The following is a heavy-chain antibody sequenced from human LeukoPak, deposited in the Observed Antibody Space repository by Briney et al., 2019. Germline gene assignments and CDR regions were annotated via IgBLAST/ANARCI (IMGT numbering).Heavy chain of an antibody. Sequence: SETLSLTCTVSGGSISSGSYYWGWIRQPPGTGLEWIANVYYNGNTAYNPSLRSRVTISIDTSKSQFSLRLNSVTAADTAVYYCAREGTTSPNYYYYYMDVWGKGTTVTVSS. CDR1: GGSISSGSYY. J-gene: IGHJ6*03. CDR3: AREGTTSPNYYYYYMDV. V-gene: IGHV4-39*07. D-gene: IGHD4-17*01. CDR2: VYYNGNT.